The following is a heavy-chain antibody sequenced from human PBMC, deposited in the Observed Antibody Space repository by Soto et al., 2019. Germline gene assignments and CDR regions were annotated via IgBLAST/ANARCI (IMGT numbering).Heavy chain of an antibody. CDR1: GGSISSFYH. CDR3: ARDRYRRGWAYNWLDP. V-gene: IGHV4-59*01. CDR2: IFYSENPST. J-gene: IGHJ5*02. D-gene: IGHD6-19*01. Sequence: SETLSLTCSVSGGSISSFYHWHWIRQPPGKGLEWIGYIFYSENPSTNYNPSLKSRVTISLDRSNNQFSLRLSSVTAADTAVYYCARDRYRRGWAYNWLDPCGQGTLVTVYS.